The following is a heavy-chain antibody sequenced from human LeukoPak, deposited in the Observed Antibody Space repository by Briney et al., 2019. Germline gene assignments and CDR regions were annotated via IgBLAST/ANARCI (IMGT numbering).Heavy chain of an antibody. CDR1: GFTFSSHS. CDR3: ARVYADYGDHGRDY. D-gene: IGHD4-17*01. Sequence: GGSLRLSCAASGFTFSSHSMNWVRQAPGKGLEWVSSISSSSSYIYYADSVKGRFTISRDNAKNSLYLQMNSLRAEDTAVYYCARVYADYGDHGRDYWGQGTLVTVSS. V-gene: IGHV3-21*01. J-gene: IGHJ4*02. CDR2: ISSSSSYI.